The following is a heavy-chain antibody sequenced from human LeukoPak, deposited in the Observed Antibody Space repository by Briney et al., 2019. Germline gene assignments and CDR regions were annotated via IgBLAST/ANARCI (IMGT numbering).Heavy chain of an antibody. D-gene: IGHD4-17*01. J-gene: IGHJ4*02. V-gene: IGHV3-33*08. CDR1: GFTFSSYG. CDR2: IWYDGSNK. Sequence: GRPLRLSCAASGFTFSSYGMHWVRQAPGKGLEWVAVIWYDGSNKYYADSVKGRFTISRDNSKNTLYLQMNSLRAEDTAVYYCARANPYGDYFDYWGQGTLVTVSS. CDR3: ARANPYGDYFDY.